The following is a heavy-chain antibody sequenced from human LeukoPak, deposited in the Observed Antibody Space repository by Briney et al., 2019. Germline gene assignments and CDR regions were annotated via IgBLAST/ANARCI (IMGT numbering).Heavy chain of an antibody. CDR1: GDSVSNYY. CDR3: ARDSVGKPFDY. J-gene: IGHJ4*02. Sequence: SETLSLTCTVSGDSVSNYYWSWIRQPPGKGLEWIGYIYNSGSTNYNPSLKSQVTISADTSKNQFSLKVNSVTAADTAVYYCARDSVGKPFDYWGQGTLVTVSS. CDR2: IYNSGST. V-gene: IGHV4-59*02. D-gene: IGHD4-23*01.